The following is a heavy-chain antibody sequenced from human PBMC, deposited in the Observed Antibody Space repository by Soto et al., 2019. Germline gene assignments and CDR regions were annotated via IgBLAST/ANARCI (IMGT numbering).Heavy chain of an antibody. CDR3: ARVDCSGGSCPSDY. CDR2: ISYDGSNK. J-gene: IGHJ4*02. CDR1: GFTFSSYA. Sequence: QVQLVESGGGVVQPGRSLRLSCAASGFTFSSYAMHWVRQAPGKGLEWVAVISYDGSNKYYADSVKGRFTISRDNSKNTLYLQMNSLRAEDTAVYYCARVDCSGGSCPSDYWGQGTLVTVSS. D-gene: IGHD2-15*01. V-gene: IGHV3-30-3*01.